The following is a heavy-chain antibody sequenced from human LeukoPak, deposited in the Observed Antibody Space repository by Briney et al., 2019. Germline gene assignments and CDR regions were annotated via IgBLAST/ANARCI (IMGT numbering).Heavy chain of an antibody. V-gene: IGHV3-23*01. CDR2: ISGSGGST. J-gene: IGHJ2*01. Sequence: GGSLRLSCAESAESRFTVSSSYISWVRQAPGKGLEWVSGISGSGGSTYYVDSVKGRFTISRDNSKNTLYLQMNSLRAEDTAVYYCAKNPYQLFRYSYFDLWGRGTRVTVSS. CDR1: AESRFTVSSSY. CDR3: AKNPYQLFRYSYFDL. D-gene: IGHD2-2*01.